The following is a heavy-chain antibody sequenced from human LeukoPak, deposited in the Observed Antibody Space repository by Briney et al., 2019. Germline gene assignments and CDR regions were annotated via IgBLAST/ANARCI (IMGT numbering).Heavy chain of an antibody. CDR3: VSESLMSGEVLLGNLRY. D-gene: IGHD3-16*01. CDR2: ISWNSITL. CDR1: GFTFDDYA. V-gene: IGHV3-9*01. Sequence: QTGGSLRLSCAASGFTFDDYAMHWVRQAPGKGLEWVSGISWNSITLDYGDSAKGRFTISRDNAKKSLYLQMKSLRPDDTAVYYCVSESLMSGEVLLGNLRYWGQGTLVTVSS. J-gene: IGHJ4*02.